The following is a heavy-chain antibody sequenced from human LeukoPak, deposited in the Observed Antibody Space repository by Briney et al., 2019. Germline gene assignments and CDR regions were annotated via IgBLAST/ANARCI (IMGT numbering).Heavy chain of an antibody. CDR2: INSDGSST. D-gene: IGHD6-13*01. CDR3: AKDAGYSSSWYVPDAFDI. J-gene: IGHJ3*02. Sequence: GGSLRLSCAASGFTFSSYWMHWVRQAPGKGLVWVSRINSDGSSTYYADSVKGRFTISRDNSKNTLYLQMNSLRAEDTAVYYCAKDAGYSSSWYVPDAFDIWGQGTMVTVSS. CDR1: GFTFSSYW. V-gene: IGHV3-74*01.